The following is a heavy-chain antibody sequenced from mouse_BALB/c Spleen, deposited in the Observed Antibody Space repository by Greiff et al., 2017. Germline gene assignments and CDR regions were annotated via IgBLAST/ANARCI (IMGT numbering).Heavy chain of an antibody. CDR3: ARSPNWDYAMDY. CDR2: INPYNDGT. J-gene: IGHJ4*01. V-gene: IGHV1-14*01. CDR1: GYTFTSYV. D-gene: IGHD4-1*01. Sequence: VHVKQSGPELVKPGASVKMSCKASGYTFTSYVMHWVKQKPGQGLEWIGYINPYNDGTKYNEKFKGKATLTSDKSSSTAYMELSSLTSEDSAVYYCARSPNWDYAMDYWGQGTSVTVSS.